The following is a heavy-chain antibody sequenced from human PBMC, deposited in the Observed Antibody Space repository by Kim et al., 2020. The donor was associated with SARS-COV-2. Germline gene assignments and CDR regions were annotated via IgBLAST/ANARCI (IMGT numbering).Heavy chain of an antibody. Sequence: YNGNTNYAQKLQGRVTMTTDTSTSTAYMELRSLRSDDTAVYYCAGSDWKPWGQGTLVTVSS. CDR2: YNGNT. V-gene: IGHV1-18*01. CDR3: AGSDWKP. J-gene: IGHJ5*02. D-gene: IGHD1-26*01.